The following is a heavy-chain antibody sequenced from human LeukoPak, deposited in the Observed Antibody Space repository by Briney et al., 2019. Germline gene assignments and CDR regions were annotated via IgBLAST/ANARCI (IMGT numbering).Heavy chain of an antibody. CDR2: ISYDGSNK. Sequence: GGSLRLSCAASGFTFSSYWMSWVRQAPGKGLEWVAVISYDGSNKYYADSVKGRFTISRDNSKNTLYLQMNSLRAEDTAVYYCAKGVTTGYWGQGTLVTVSS. V-gene: IGHV3-30*18. D-gene: IGHD4-17*01. J-gene: IGHJ4*02. CDR1: GFTFSSYW. CDR3: AKGVTTGY.